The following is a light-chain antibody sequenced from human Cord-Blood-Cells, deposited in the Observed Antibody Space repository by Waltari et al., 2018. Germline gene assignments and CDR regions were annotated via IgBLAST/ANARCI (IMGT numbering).Light chain of an antibody. CDR2: DVS. J-gene: IGLJ3*02. Sequence: QSALTQPASVSGSPGQSITISCTGTSSDVGGYNYVSWYQQHPGKAPKPMIYDVSKRPSGVSNRFSGSKSGSTASLTISGVQAEDAADYYCSSYTSSSTWVFGGGTKLTVL. CDR1: SSDVGGYNY. CDR3: SSYTSSSTWV. V-gene: IGLV2-14*01.